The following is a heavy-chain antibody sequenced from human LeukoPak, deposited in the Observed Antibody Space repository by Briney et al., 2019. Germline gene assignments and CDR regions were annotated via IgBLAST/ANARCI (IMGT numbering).Heavy chain of an antibody. Sequence: GGSLRLSSEASGFTFSNYWMHWVRQAPGKGLMWVSQISTDGSQTFYADSVKGRFTISRDNAKNTLFLQMDSLRPEDTAVYYCVRSLRSADFWGQGTLVTVSS. CDR3: VRSLRSADF. J-gene: IGHJ4*02. CDR2: ISTDGSQT. CDR1: GFTFSNYW. V-gene: IGHV3-74*01.